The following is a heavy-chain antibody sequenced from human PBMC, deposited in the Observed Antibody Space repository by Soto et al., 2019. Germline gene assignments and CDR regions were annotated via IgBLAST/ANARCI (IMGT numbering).Heavy chain of an antibody. Sequence: QLQLQESGPRLVKPSETLSLICSVSGDSITTRSFYWGWIRQPPGKGLEWIGTVYYGGITYFNPSLKSRVTIAVDTSSNQFSLRLSSVTAADTAVYFCARHPQYYHDTSGYYPFFDLWGPGTLVTVSS. V-gene: IGHV4-39*01. J-gene: IGHJ4*02. CDR2: VYYGGIT. D-gene: IGHD3-22*01. CDR3: ARHPQYYHDTSGYYPFFDL. CDR1: GDSITTRSFY.